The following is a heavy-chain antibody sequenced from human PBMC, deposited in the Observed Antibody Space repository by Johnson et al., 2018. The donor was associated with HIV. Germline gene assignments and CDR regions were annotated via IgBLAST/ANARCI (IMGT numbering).Heavy chain of an antibody. CDR1: GFTFSSYA. V-gene: IGHV3-23*04. D-gene: IGHD6-19*01. CDR3: AKDCIAVADVFDI. Sequence: VQLVEFGGGLVQPGGSLRLSCAASGFTFSSYAMSWVRQAPGKGLEWVSAITGSGGSAYSADSVKGRFTISSDNSNNTLYLQMSTLRADDTAVYYCAKDCIAVADVFDIWGQGTMVTVSS. J-gene: IGHJ3*02. CDR2: ITGSGGSA.